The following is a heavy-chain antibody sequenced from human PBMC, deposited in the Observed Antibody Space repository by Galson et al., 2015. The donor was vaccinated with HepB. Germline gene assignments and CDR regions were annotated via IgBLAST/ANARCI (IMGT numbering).Heavy chain of an antibody. D-gene: IGHD6-13*01. V-gene: IGHV3-30*03. CDR3: ASPSAPGIAPPPCY. Sequence: SLRLSCAGSGFTFSSFGLHWVRQAPGKGLDWVAVISHNGNYKYYADSVKGRFTISRDKSTNTVYMELSNLRSEDTAMYYCASPSAPGIAPPPCYWGQGTLVTVSS. CDR1: GFTFSSFG. J-gene: IGHJ4*02. CDR2: ISHNGNYK.